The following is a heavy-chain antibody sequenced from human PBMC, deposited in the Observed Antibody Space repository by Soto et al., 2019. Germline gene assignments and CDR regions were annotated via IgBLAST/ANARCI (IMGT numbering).Heavy chain of an antibody. CDR2: ISSSSSTI. J-gene: IGHJ6*02. Sequence: EVQLVESGGGLVQAGGSLRLSCAASGFTFSSYSMNWVRQAPGKGLEWVSYISSSSSTIYYADSVKGRFTISRDNAKNSLYLQMNSLRDEDTAVYYCAPDRSGAAAFNYYGMDVWGQGTTVTVSS. CDR1: GFTFSSYS. V-gene: IGHV3-48*02. CDR3: APDRSGAAAFNYYGMDV. D-gene: IGHD6-13*01.